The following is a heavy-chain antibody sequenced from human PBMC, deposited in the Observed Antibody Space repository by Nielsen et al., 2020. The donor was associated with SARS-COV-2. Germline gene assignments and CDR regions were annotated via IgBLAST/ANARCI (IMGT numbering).Heavy chain of an antibody. CDR1: GGSISSYY. CDR3: ARDQGEWLPGAQVD. D-gene: IGHD3-3*01. V-gene: IGHV4-59*01. J-gene: IGHJ4*02. CDR2: IYYSGST. Sequence: SETLSLTCTVSGGSISSYYWSWIRQPPGKGLEWIGYIYYSGSTNYNPSLKSRVTISVDTSKNQFSLKLSSVTAADTAVYYCARDQGEWLPGAQVDWGQGTLVTVSS.